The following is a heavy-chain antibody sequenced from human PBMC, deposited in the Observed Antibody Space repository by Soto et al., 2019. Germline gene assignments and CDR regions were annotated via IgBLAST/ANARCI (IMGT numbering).Heavy chain of an antibody. V-gene: IGHV1-69*01. CDR2: IIPIFGTA. J-gene: IGHJ5*02. Sequence: QVQLVQSGAEVKKPGSSVKVSCKASGGTFSSYAISWVRQAPGQGLEWMGGIIPIFGTANYAQKFQGRVTITADESTSAAYMELSSVRSEDTAVYYCARNRAGTTSLWETGWFVPWGQGALVTVSS. D-gene: IGHD1-1*01. CDR3: ARNRAGTTSLWETGWFVP. CDR1: GGTFSSYA.